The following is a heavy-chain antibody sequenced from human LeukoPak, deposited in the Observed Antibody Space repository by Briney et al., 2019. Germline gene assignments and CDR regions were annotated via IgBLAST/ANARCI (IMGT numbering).Heavy chain of an antibody. V-gene: IGHV3-30*02. CDR1: GFTFSSYG. Sequence: PGGSLRLSCAASGFTFSSYGMHWVRQAPGKGLEWVAFIRYDGSNKYYADSVKGRFTISRDNSKNTLYLQMNSLRAEDTAVYYCAKELGYCSGGSCYSGPFWGQGTLVTVSS. CDR2: IRYDGSNK. CDR3: AKELGYCSGGSCYSGPF. J-gene: IGHJ4*02. D-gene: IGHD2-15*01.